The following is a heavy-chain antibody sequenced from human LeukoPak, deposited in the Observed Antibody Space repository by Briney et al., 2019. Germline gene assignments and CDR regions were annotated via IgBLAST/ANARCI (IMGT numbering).Heavy chain of an antibody. J-gene: IGHJ4*02. V-gene: IGHV3-30*02. D-gene: IGHD4-23*01. CDR2: IRYDGSNK. CDR1: GFTFSSYG. Sequence: GGSLRLSCAASGFTFSSYGMHWVRQAPGKGLEWVAFIRYDGSNKYYADSVKGRFTISRDNSKNTLYLQMNSLRAEGTAVYYCAKDHDYGGNPYYFDYWGQGTLVTVSS. CDR3: AKDHDYGGNPYYFDY.